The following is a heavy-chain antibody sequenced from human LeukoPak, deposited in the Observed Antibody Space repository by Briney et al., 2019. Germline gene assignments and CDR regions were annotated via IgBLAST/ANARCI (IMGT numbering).Heavy chain of an antibody. Sequence: GGSLRLSCAASGFTFSNAWMSWVRQAPGKGLEWVGRITSKTDGGTTDYVAPVKGRFTISRDDAKNTLYLQMNSLKTDDTAVYYCTADLRYFDRTGFAFDVWGQGTLVTVSS. J-gene: IGHJ3*01. CDR3: TADLRYFDRTGFAFDV. CDR2: ITSKTDGGTT. CDR1: GFTFSNAW. D-gene: IGHD3-9*01. V-gene: IGHV3-15*01.